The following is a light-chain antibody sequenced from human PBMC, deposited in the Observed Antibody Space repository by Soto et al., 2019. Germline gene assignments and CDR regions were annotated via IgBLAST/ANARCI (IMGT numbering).Light chain of an antibody. CDR1: SSDVGAYNF. CDR3: SSYTTSSTPLYV. J-gene: IGLJ1*01. V-gene: IGLV2-14*01. Sequence: QSVLTQPASVSGSPGQSITISCTGTSSDVGAYNFVSWYQQHPGKAPKLMIYEVSNRPSGVSNRFSGSKSGNTASLTISGLQAEDEAEYYCSSYTTSSTPLYVFGTGTKLTVL. CDR2: EVS.